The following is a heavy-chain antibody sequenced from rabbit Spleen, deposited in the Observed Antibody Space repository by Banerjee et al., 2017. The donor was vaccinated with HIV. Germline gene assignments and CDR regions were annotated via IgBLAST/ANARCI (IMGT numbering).Heavy chain of an antibody. CDR1: GFSFSNKAV. Sequence: QEQLVESGGGLVKPEGSLKLSCTASGFSFSNKAVMCWVRQAPGKGLEWIACIDIGSSGRTYYASWVNGRFPISSHNAQNTLYLQLNSLTAADTATYFCAREGSSSYSFNLWGPGTLVTVS. D-gene: IGHD8-1*01. J-gene: IGHJ4*01. CDR3: AREGSSSYSFNL. CDR2: IDIGSSGRT. V-gene: IGHV1S45*01.